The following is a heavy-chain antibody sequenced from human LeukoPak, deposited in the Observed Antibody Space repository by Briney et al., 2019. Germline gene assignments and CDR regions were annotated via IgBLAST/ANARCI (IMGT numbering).Heavy chain of an antibody. CDR1: GFTFSSYS. Sequence: PGGSLRLSCAASGFTFSSYSMNWVRQAPGKGLVWVSRINSDGSNTSYADSVKGRFTISRDNAKNTLYLQMNSLRAEDTAVYYCARGGYSGYNFDYWGQGTLVTVSS. V-gene: IGHV3-74*01. J-gene: IGHJ4*02. CDR3: ARGGYSGYNFDY. D-gene: IGHD5-12*01. CDR2: INSDGSNT.